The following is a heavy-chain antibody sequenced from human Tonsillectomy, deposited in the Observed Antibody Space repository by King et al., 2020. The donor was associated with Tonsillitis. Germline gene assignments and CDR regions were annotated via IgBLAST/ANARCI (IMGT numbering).Heavy chain of an antibody. V-gene: IGHV3-30*04. CDR1: GFTFSSYA. J-gene: IGHJ6*02. Sequence: VQLVESGGGVVQPGRSLRLSCAASGFTFSSYAMHWVRQAPGKGLEWVAVISYDGSNKYYADSVKGRFTISRDNSKNTVYLQMNSLRAEDTAVYYCARDGSGDFWSGYSSYYCYYGMDDWGQGTTVTVPS. D-gene: IGHD3-3*01. CDR3: ARDGSGDFWSGYSSYYCYYGMDD. CDR2: ISYDGSNK.